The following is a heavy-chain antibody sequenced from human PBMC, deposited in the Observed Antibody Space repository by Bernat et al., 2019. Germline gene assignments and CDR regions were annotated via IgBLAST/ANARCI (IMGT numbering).Heavy chain of an antibody. CDR3: TREGSIIVVVPAATSILDGMDV. D-gene: IGHD2-2*01. CDR2: IRSKAYGGTT. CDR1: GFTFGDYA. J-gene: IGHJ6*02. Sequence: EVQLVESGGGLVQPGRSLRLSCTASGFTFGDYAMSWFRQAPGKGLEWVGFIRSKAYGGTTEYAASVKGRFTISRDDSKCIAYLQMNSLKTEDTAVYYCTREGSIIVVVPAATSILDGMDVWGQGTTVTVSS. V-gene: IGHV3-49*03.